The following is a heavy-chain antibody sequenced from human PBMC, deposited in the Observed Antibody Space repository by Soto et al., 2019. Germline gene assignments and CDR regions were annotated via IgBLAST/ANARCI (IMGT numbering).Heavy chain of an antibody. V-gene: IGHV1-8*02. CDR1: GGTFSSYT. CDR3: ARGVRPDY. D-gene: IGHD6-6*01. J-gene: IGHJ4*02. Sequence: ASVKVSCKASGGTFSSYTISWVRQAPGQGLEWMGRINPNRGNTGYAQKFQGRVTMTRDTSISTAYMELSSLRSEDTAVYYCARGVRPDYWGQGTLVTVSS. CDR2: INPNRGNT.